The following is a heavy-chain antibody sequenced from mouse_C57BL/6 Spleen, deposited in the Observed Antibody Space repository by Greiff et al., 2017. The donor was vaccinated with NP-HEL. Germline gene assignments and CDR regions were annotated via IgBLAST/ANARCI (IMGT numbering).Heavy chain of an antibody. CDR3: TRRAYDYYFDY. D-gene: IGHD2-4*01. CDR2: IDPETGGT. J-gene: IGHJ2*01. Sequence: VQLQQSGAELVRPGASVTLSCKASGYTFTDYEMHWVKQTPVHGLEWIGAIDPETGGTAYNQKFKGKAILTADKSSSTAYMELRSLTSEDSAVYYCTRRAYDYYFDYWGQGTTLTVSS. V-gene: IGHV1-15*01. CDR1: GYTFTDYE.